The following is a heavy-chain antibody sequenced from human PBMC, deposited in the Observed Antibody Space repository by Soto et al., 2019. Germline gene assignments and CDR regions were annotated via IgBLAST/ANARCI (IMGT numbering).Heavy chain of an antibody. CDR3: ARAMDYYDSSGYSPPGFDY. D-gene: IGHD3-22*01. CDR2: INPSGGST. Sequence: ASVKVSFKASGYTFTSYYMHWVRQAPGQGLEWMGIINPSGGSTSYAQKFRGRVTMTRDTSTSTVYMELSSLRSEDTAVYYCARAMDYYDSSGYSPPGFDYWGQGTLVTVSS. V-gene: IGHV1-46*01. J-gene: IGHJ4*02. CDR1: GYTFTSYY.